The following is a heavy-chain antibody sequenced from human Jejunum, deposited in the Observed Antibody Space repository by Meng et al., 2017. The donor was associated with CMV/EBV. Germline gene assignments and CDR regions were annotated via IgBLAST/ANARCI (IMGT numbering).Heavy chain of an antibody. CDR1: GYTFTSYG. CDR2: MNPNRRTT. J-gene: IGHJ4*02. D-gene: IGHD6-19*01. CDR3: ATGVADFEY. Sequence: VQLVHAGAELMKPGASVNVSCKASGYTFTSYGISWVRQAPGQGLEWMGWMNPNRRTTGNAQKFQGRVTMTRNISKSTAYMDLSSLRSEDTAVYYCATGVADFEYWGQGTLVTVSS. V-gene: IGHV1-8*02.